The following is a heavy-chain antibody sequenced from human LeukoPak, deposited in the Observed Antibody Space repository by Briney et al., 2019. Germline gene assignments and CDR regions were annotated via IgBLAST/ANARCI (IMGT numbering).Heavy chain of an antibody. CDR1: GDSMSTYY. CDR2: VYTSGST. V-gene: IGHV4-4*07. D-gene: IGHD3-3*01. CDR3: ARGPSTIFGLYYFDY. Sequence: SETLSLTCTVSGDSMSTYYWSWIRQPAGEGLEWVGRVYTSGSTNYNPSLKSRVTISVDNSKNHFSLRLTSVTAADTAMYYCARGPSTIFGLYYFDYWGQGTLVTVSS. J-gene: IGHJ4*02.